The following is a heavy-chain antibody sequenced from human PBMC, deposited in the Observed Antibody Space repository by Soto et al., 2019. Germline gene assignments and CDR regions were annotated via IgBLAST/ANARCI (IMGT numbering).Heavy chain of an antibody. CDR1: GGSISSSSYY. CDR3: ARRAGLVVVPAAIAH. D-gene: IGHD2-2*02. Sequence: SETLSLTCTVSGGSISSSSYYWGWIRQPPGKGLEWIGSIYYSGSTYYNPSLKSRVTISVDTSKHQFSLKLSSVTAADTAVYYCARRAGLVVVPAAIAHWGQGTLVTVSS. V-gene: IGHV4-39*01. CDR2: IYYSGST. J-gene: IGHJ4*02.